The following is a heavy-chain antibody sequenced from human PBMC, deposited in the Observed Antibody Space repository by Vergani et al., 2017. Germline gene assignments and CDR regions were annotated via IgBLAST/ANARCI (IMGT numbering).Heavy chain of an antibody. CDR1: GGTFSSYT. J-gene: IGHJ5*02. D-gene: IGHD2-21*02. V-gene: IGHV1-69*08. CDR2: IIPIFGTT. Sequence: QVQLVQSGAEVKKPGSSVKVSCKASGGTFSSYTISWVRQAPGQGLEWMGRIIPIFGTTSYAQKFQGRVTITADKSTATAYMQLSSLRFDDTAVYFCARDRAHVVGVTTNPGWLDPWGQGTLVTVSS. CDR3: ARDRAHVVGVTTNPGWLDP.